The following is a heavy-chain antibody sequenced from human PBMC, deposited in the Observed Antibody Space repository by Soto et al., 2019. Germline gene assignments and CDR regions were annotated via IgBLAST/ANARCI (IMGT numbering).Heavy chain of an antibody. J-gene: IGHJ4*02. Sequence: GGSLRLSCAASGFTFSTYAMSWVRQAPGKGLEWVSVIYSGGSTYYADSVKGRFTISRDNSKNTLYLQMNSLRAEDTAVYYCARVLEGGGYYDSSGYSKWGQGNLVTVSS. CDR3: ARVLEGGGYYDSSGYSK. V-gene: IGHV3-66*01. CDR1: GFTFSTYA. D-gene: IGHD3-22*01. CDR2: IYSGGST.